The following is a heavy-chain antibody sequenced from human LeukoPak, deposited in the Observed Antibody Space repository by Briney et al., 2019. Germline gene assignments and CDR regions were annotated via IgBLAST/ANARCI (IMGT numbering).Heavy chain of an antibody. J-gene: IGHJ4*02. CDR2: ISVSGAVT. CDR1: GFTFSSYA. CDR3: ARGASSTIIDY. D-gene: IGHD2-2*01. Sequence: GGSLGLSCAASGFTFSSYAMSWVRQAPGKGLEWVSSISVSGAVTYYPDSVKGRFTFSRDNSKNTLYLQMNSLRAEDTAVYYCARGASSTIIDYWGQGTLVTVSS. V-gene: IGHV3-23*01.